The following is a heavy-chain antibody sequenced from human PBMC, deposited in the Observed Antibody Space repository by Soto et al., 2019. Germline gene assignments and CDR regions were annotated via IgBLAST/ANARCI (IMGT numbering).Heavy chain of an antibody. CDR3: AREGSYVWYDC. D-gene: IGHD2-15*01. J-gene: IGHJ5*01. V-gene: IGHV1-18*01. CDR2: VSGYNGNA. Sequence: ASVKVSCKASGYTFSSHGIIWVRQAPGQGLEWMGWVSGYNGNAKYAQRFQGRVTMTTDTSTSTVYMDLRSLGSDDSAVYYCAREGSYVWYDCWGQGTLVTVSS. CDR1: GYTFSSHG.